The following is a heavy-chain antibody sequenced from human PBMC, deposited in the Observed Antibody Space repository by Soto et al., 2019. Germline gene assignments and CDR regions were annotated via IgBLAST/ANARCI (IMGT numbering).Heavy chain of an antibody. CDR2: INPDNGKT. Sequence: GASVKVSCKASGYTFTNYGIHWLRQAPGQRLEWIGWINPDNGKTKDSQDFQGRVTITRDTSASTAYMELSCLGSEDTAVYYCARDSGRGWHSFYWGQGTPVTVSS. D-gene: IGHD6-19*01. J-gene: IGHJ4*02. CDR3: ARDSGRGWHSFY. V-gene: IGHV1-3*01. CDR1: GYTFTNYG.